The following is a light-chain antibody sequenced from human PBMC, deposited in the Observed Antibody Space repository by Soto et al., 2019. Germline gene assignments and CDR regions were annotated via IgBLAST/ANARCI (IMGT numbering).Light chain of an antibody. Sequence: DIQMTQSPSSLSASVGDRVTITCRASQIISSYLNWYQQKPGKAPNLLIYSASKLHSGVPSRFSGSGSGTDFTLIISSLQPEDFATYYCQQSSSNPLTFGGGTRV. J-gene: IGKJ4*01. V-gene: IGKV1-39*01. CDR2: SAS. CDR1: QIISSY. CDR3: QQSSSNPLT.